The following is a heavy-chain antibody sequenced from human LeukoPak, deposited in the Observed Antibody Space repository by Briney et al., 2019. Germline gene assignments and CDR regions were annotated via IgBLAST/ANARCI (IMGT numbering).Heavy chain of an antibody. CDR1: GFTFSSYS. D-gene: IGHD3-22*01. V-gene: IGHV3-21*01. Sequence: QAGGSLRLSCAASGFTFSSYSMNWVRQAPGKGLEWVSSISSCSSYIYYADSVKGRFTISRDNAKNSLYLQMNSLRAEDTAVYYCAREYLNYDSSGYYYGYFDYWGQGTLVTVSS. CDR3: AREYLNYDSSGYYYGYFDY. J-gene: IGHJ4*02. CDR2: ISSCSSYI.